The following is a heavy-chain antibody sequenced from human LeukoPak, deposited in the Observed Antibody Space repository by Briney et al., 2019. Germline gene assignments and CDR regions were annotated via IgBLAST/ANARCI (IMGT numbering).Heavy chain of an antibody. D-gene: IGHD2-2*01. CDR3: ATDQGCTSANCYSLFFHY. CDR2: IWYDGSNK. J-gene: IGHJ4*02. V-gene: IGHV3-33*01. CDR1: GFTFSTYG. Sequence: QPGRSLRLSCAASGFTFSTYGMHWVRQAPGKGLEWVALIWYDGSNKYYADSVKGRFTITRDSSKNTLYLQMNSLRAEDTAVYYRATDQGCTSANCYSLFFHYWGQGTLVTVSS.